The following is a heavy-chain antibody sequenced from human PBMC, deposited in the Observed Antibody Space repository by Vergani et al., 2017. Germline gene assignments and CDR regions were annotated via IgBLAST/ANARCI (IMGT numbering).Heavy chain of an antibody. Sequence: QVQLVESGGGVVQRGGSLRLSCATSGFTLSNYDMQWIRQGPGKGLEFVAFIQFDGSNQYYVDSVKGRFPISRDNAKNSLCLQMNSLGAEDTAVYYCATFHDSEGYWGQGTLVTVSS. CDR3: ATFHDSEGY. D-gene: IGHD2-15*01. V-gene: IGHV3-30*02. J-gene: IGHJ4*02. CDR2: IQFDGSNQ. CDR1: GFTLSNYD.